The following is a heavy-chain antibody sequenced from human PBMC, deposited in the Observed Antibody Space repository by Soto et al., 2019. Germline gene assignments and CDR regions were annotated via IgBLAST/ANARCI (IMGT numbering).Heavy chain of an antibody. CDR2: INAGNGNT. D-gene: IGHD6-19*01. V-gene: IGHV1-3*01. CDR3: ARDSARLPAVAMWFDP. Sequence: GASVKVSCKASGYTLTSYAMHWVRQAPGQRLEWMGWINAGNGNTKYSQKFQGRVTITRDTSASTAYMELSSLRSEDTAVYYCARDSARLPAVAMWFDPWAQGTLVTVSS. J-gene: IGHJ5*02. CDR1: GYTLTSYA.